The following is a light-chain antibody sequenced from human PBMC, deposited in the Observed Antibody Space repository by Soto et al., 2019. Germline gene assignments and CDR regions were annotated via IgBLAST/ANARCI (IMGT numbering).Light chain of an antibody. CDR1: ETIGRAY. CDR3: HQYAPSPFT. CDR2: GTS. V-gene: IGKV3-20*01. Sequence: IVLTQSPGTVSLSPGERATLSCRASETIGRAYFAWYQHRPGRTPRLVLSGTSNRAAGVPDRFGGSGSGADFTLAISGVEPEDFAVYYCHQYAPSPFTFGQGTKLEIK. J-gene: IGKJ2*01.